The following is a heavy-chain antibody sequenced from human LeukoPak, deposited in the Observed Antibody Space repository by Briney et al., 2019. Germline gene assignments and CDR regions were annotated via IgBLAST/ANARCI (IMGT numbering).Heavy chain of an antibody. Sequence: GGSLRLSCAVSGLNFRSFWMSWVRQAPGKGLEWVANIKQDGSEKFYVDSVKGRFTISRDNAKNSLYLQMNSLRAEDTAVYCCARDKTEQWLVLEAFDIWGQGTVVTVSS. V-gene: IGHV3-7*01. J-gene: IGHJ3*02. D-gene: IGHD6-19*01. CDR1: GLNFRSFW. CDR3: ARDKTEQWLVLEAFDI. CDR2: IKQDGSEK.